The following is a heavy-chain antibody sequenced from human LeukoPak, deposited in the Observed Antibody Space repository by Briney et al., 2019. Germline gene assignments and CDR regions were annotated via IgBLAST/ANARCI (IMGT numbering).Heavy chain of an antibody. D-gene: IGHD3-9*01. CDR1: GYTFTGYY. CDR2: INPNSGGT. CDR3: ARAYYDILTGKFDY. Sequence: GASVKVSCKASGYTFTGYYMHWVRQAPGQGLEWMGWINPNSGGTNYAQKFQGRVTMTRDTSISTAYMELSRLRSDDTAVYYCARAYYDILTGKFDYWGQGTLVTVSS. V-gene: IGHV1-2*02. J-gene: IGHJ4*02.